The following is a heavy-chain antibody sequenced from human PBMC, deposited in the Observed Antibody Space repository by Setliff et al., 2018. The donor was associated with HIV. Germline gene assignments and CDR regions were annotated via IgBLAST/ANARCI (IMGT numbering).Heavy chain of an antibody. J-gene: IGHJ4*02. CDR1: GDSVSSRSYY. Sequence: PSETLSLTCTVSGDSVSSRSYYWSWIRQPPGKGLEWIGYIYYSGSTNYNPSLKSRVTISVDTSKNHFSLGLRSVTAADTAVYYCAQLGMVDDFDYWGQGTLVTVSS. CDR3: AQLGMVDDFDY. V-gene: IGHV4-61*03. D-gene: IGHD1-1*01. CDR2: IYYSGST.